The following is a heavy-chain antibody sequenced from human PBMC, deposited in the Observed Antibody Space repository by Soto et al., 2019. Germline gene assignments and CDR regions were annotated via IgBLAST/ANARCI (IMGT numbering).Heavy chain of an antibody. V-gene: IGHV3-30*18. Sequence: QVQLVESGGGVVQPGRSLRLSCVASGFTFSSYGMSWVRQAPGKGLEWVAIISYDGSLKYYGDSVKGRFTISRDNSRNTLYLQMDSLRAEDRAVYYCAKEIIAVSGHWDFDNWGQGTLVTVSS. CDR3: AKEIIAVSGHWDFDN. D-gene: IGHD6-19*01. CDR2: ISYDGSLK. J-gene: IGHJ4*02. CDR1: GFTFSSYG.